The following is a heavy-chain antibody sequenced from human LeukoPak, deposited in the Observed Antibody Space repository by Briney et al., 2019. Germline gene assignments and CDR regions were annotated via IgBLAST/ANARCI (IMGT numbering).Heavy chain of an antibody. CDR1: GYTFTSYY. CDR2: INPSGGST. V-gene: IGHV1-46*01. Sequence: ASVKVSCKASGYTFTSYYMHWVRQAPGQGLEWMGIINPSGGSTSYAQKFQGRVTMTRDTSTSTVYMELSSLRSEDTAVYYCAILRFLEWLLPPGYAFDIRGQGTMVTVSS. CDR3: AILRFLEWLLPPGYAFDI. J-gene: IGHJ3*02. D-gene: IGHD3-3*01.